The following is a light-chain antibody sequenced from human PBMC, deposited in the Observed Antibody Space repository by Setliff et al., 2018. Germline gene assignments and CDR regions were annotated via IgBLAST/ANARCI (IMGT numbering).Light chain of an antibody. J-gene: IGLJ2*01. CDR2: EDN. CDR3: QSYDSRNHVV. Sequence: NFMLTQPHSVSESPGKTVTISCTRSSGSIASNYVQWFQQRPGSSPTTVIYEDNQRPSGVPDRFSGSIDSSSNSASLTISGLKTEDEADYYCQSYDSRNHVVVGGGTKVTVL. V-gene: IGLV6-57*01. CDR1: SGSIASNY.